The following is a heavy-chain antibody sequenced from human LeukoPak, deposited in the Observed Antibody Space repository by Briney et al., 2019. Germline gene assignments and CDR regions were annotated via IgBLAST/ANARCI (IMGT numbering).Heavy chain of an antibody. D-gene: IGHD3-3*01. CDR2: IDYSGTT. CDR3: ARDRVFEGAIGDY. J-gene: IGHJ4*02. V-gene: IGHV4-39*07. CDR1: GGSISGSGYS. Sequence: PSETLSLTCSVSGGSISGSGYSWGWIRQPPRKGLEWIGNIDYSGTTHYNPSLKSRVTISIDTSKKQFSLKLSSVTAADTAVYYCARDRVFEGAIGDYWGQGILVTVSS.